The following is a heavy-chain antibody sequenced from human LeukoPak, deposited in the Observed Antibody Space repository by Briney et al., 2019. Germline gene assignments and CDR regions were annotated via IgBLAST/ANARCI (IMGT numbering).Heavy chain of an antibody. J-gene: IGHJ4*02. Sequence: PGGSLRLSCAASGFTFSSYGMHWVRQAPGKGLEWLAVIWYDRSNIYYADSVKGRFTISRDNSKNTLYLQMTGLRAEDTAVYCCARAPGVAGIDYWGQGTLVTVSS. CDR2: IWYDRSNI. D-gene: IGHD6-19*01. CDR3: ARAPGVAGIDY. V-gene: IGHV3-33*01. CDR1: GFTFSSYG.